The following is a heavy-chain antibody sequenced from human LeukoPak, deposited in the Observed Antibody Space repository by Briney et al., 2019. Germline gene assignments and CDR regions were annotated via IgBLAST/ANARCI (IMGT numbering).Heavy chain of an antibody. CDR2: IYYSGCT. Sequence: PSETLSLTCTVSGGSISSYYWSWIRQPPEKGLEWIGYIYYSGCTNYNPSLKSRVTISVDTSKNQFSLKLSSVTAADTAVYYCARGLVGVFDYWGQGTLVTVSS. CDR3: ARGLVGVFDY. J-gene: IGHJ4*02. CDR1: GGSISSYY. V-gene: IGHV4-59*01. D-gene: IGHD3-10*01.